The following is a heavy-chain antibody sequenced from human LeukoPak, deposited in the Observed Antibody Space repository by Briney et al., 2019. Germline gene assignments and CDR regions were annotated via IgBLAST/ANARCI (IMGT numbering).Heavy chain of an antibody. D-gene: IGHD3-10*01. V-gene: IGHV3-48*04. CDR3: ARVRVRGVIDY. Sequence: GGSLRLSCAASGFTFSTNSMNWVRQAPGKGLEWVSYISSSSSTIYYADSVKGRFTISRDNAKNSLYLQMNSLRAEDTAVYYCARVRVRGVIDYWGQGTLVTVSS. CDR1: GFTFSTNS. CDR2: ISSSSSTI. J-gene: IGHJ4*02.